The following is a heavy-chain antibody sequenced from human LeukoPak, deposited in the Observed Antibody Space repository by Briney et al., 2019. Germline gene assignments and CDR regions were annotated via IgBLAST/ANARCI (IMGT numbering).Heavy chain of an antibody. D-gene: IGHD6-6*01. V-gene: IGHV3-64*01. CDR3: ARVYSSSSGLDI. CDR1: GFTFSSYA. Sequence: GGSLRLSCAASGFTFSSYAMHWVRQAPGKGLEYVSAISSNGGSTYYANSVKGRFTISRDNSKNTLYLQMGSLRAEDMAVYYCARVYSSSSGLDIWGQGTMVTVSS. CDR2: ISSNGGST. J-gene: IGHJ3*02.